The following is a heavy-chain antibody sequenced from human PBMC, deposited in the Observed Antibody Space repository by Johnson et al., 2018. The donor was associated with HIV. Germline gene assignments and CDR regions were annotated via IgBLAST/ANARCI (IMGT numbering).Heavy chain of an antibody. CDR1: GFTVSSNY. CDR3: ARTRQGAFDI. Sequence: VQLVESGGDLVQPGGSLRLSCAASGFTVSSNYMSWVRQAPGKGLEWVSYISSTGSTIYYADSVEGRFTISRDNSKNTLYLQMNILRAEDTAVYYCARTRQGAFDIWGQGTMVTVSS. CDR2: ISSTGSTI. V-gene: IGHV3-48*01. J-gene: IGHJ3*02.